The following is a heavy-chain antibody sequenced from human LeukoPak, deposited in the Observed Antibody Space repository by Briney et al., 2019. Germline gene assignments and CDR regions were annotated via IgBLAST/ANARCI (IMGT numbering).Heavy chain of an antibody. CDR3: ARPLKWELPGSLGY. Sequence: PSETLSLTCTVSGGSISSGDYYWSWIRQPPGKGLEWIGEINHSGSTNYNPSLKSRVTISVDTSKNQFSLKLSSVTAADTAVYYCARPLKWELPGSLGYWGQGTLVTVSS. CDR2: INHSGST. D-gene: IGHD1-26*01. J-gene: IGHJ4*02. CDR1: GGSISSGDYY. V-gene: IGHV4-39*07.